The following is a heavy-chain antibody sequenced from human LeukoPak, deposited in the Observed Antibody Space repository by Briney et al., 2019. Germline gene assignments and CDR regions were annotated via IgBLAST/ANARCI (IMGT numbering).Heavy chain of an antibody. J-gene: IGHJ4*02. CDR1: GGSFSGYY. CDR2: INHSGST. V-gene: IGHV4-34*01. Sequence: SETLSLTCAVYGGSFSGYYWSWIRQPPGKGLEWIGEINHSGSTNYNPSLKSRVTISVDTSKNQFSLKLSSVTAADTAVYYCARLVRGVIIISPRYYYFDYWGQGTLVTVSS. D-gene: IGHD3-10*01. CDR3: ARLVRGVIIISPRYYYFDY.